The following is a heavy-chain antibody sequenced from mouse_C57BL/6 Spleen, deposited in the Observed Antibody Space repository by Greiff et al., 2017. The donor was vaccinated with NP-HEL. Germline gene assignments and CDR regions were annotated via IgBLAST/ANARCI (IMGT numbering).Heavy chain of an antibody. CDR1: GYTFTDYE. CDR3: TRGYSNSHWDFDV. CDR2: IDPDTGGT. D-gene: IGHD2-5*01. J-gene: IGHJ1*03. Sequence: QVQLQQPGAELVRPGASVTLSCKASGYTFTDYEMHWVKQTPVHGLDWIGAIDPDTGGTAYNQKFKGKAILTADKSSSTAYMELRSLTSEDSAVYYCTRGYSNSHWDFDVWGTGTTVTVSS. V-gene: IGHV1-15*01.